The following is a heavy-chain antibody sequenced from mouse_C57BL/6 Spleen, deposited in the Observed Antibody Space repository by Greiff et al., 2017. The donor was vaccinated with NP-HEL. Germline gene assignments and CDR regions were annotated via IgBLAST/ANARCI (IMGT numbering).Heavy chain of an antibody. V-gene: IGHV1-81*01. CDR3: ARREGLPGDFDY. J-gene: IGHJ2*01. D-gene: IGHD3-3*01. CDR2: IYPRSGNT. Sequence: VQLQESGAELARPGASVKLSCKASGYTFTSYGISWVKQRTGQGLEWIGEIYPRSGNTYYNEKFKGKATLTADKSSSTAYMELRSLTSEDSAVYFCARREGLPGDFDYWGQGTTLTVSS. CDR1: GYTFTSYG.